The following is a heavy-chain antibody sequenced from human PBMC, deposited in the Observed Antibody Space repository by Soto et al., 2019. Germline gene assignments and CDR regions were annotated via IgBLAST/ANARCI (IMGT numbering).Heavy chain of an antibody. D-gene: IGHD3-10*01. CDR1: GYTFTSYA. CDR2: INAGNGNT. CDR3: ARGGYGSGSYFYYYYGMDV. J-gene: IGHJ6*02. V-gene: IGHV1-3*01. Sequence: GASVKVSCKASGYTFTSYAMHWVRQAPGQRLEWMGWINAGNGNTKYSQKFQGRVTITRDTSASTAYMELSSLRSEDTAVYYCARGGYGSGSYFYYYYGMDVWGQGTTVTAP.